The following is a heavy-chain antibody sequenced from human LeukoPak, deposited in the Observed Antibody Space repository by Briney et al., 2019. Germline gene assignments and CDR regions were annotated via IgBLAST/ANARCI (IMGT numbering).Heavy chain of an antibody. Sequence: GGSLRLSCAASGFTFSDFYMTWIRQAPGKGLELLSYISGSAHDVNYIDSVRGRFTISRDNAKNSLYLHMNSLTVEDTAVYYCSRDPRHNDYWGQGTLVTVSA. CDR3: SRDPRHNDY. CDR1: GFTFSDFY. J-gene: IGHJ4*02. V-gene: IGHV3-11*01. CDR2: ISGSAHDV.